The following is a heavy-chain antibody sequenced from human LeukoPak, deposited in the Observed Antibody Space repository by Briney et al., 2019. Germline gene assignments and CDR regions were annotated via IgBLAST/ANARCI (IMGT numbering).Heavy chain of an antibody. CDR1: GFTFSSYA. V-gene: IGHV3-30-3*01. CDR2: ISYDGSYK. CDR3: ARDSVYGDYLFQH. D-gene: IGHD4-17*01. J-gene: IGHJ1*01. Sequence: PGGSLRLSCAASGFTFSSYAMHWVRQAPGKGLEWVAVISYDGSYKYYADSVKGRFTISRDNSKNTLYLQMNSLRAEDTAVYYCARDSVYGDYLFQHWGQGTLVTVSS.